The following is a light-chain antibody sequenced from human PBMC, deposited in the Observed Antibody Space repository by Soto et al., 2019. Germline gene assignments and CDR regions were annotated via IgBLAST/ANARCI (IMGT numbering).Light chain of an antibody. CDR2: GAS. CDR3: EQYGSSQS. Sequence: EIVLTQSPGTLSLSPGERATLSCRASQSVSSSYLALYQQKPGQVPRLLIYGASSKATGIPARFSGSGSGTDITLTISRLEPEDFAVYYCEQYGSSQSFGQGTKVEIK. J-gene: IGKJ1*01. V-gene: IGKV3-20*01. CDR1: QSVSSSY.